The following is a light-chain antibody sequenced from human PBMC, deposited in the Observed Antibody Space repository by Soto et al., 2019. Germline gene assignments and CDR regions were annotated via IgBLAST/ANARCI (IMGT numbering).Light chain of an antibody. CDR1: SSNIGSNT. CDR3: AAWDDSLNGPV. Sequence: QSVLTQPPSASGTPGQSVTISCSGSSSNIGSNTVNWYQRLPGTAPKLLIYSNNQRPSGVPDRFSGSKSGTSASLAISGLQSEDEADYYCAAWDDSLNGPVFGGGTKVTVL. CDR2: SNN. V-gene: IGLV1-44*01. J-gene: IGLJ2*01.